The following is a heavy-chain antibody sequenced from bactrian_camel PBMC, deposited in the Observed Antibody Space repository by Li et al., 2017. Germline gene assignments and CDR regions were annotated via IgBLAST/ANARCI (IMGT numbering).Heavy chain of an antibody. J-gene: IGHJ4*01. CDR3: AATPGFSCVGTGSVSDFHY. D-gene: IGHD5*01. V-gene: IGHV3S40*01. Sequence: VQLVESGGGSVAAGGSLKLACSASGYSDNSYDMGWFRQIPGSEREGIAAIDSRGNTAYADSVKGRFAISQDNAKNTVYLQMNSLKPEDSAMYFCAATPGFSCVGTGSVSDFHYWGQGTQVTVS. CDR1: GYSDNSYD. CDR2: IDSRGNTA.